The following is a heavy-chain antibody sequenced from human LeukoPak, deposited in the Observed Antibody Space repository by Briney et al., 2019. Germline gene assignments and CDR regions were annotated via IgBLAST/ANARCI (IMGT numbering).Heavy chain of an antibody. CDR2: ISGYNGHI. CDR1: GYTFTRYG. Sequence: ASVKVSCKASGYTFTRYGISWVRQAPGQGPEWMGWISGYNGHINYAQKFQGRVTMTADTSTSTAYMELRSLRSDDTAVYYCARGGGLGCRDGNNDYWGQGTLVTVSS. D-gene: IGHD5-24*01. CDR3: ARGGGLGCRDGNNDY. J-gene: IGHJ4*02. V-gene: IGHV1-18*01.